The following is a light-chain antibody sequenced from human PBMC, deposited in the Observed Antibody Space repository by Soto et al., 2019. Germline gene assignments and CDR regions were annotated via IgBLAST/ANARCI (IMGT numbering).Light chain of an antibody. V-gene: IGLV1-40*01. Sequence: QSVLTQPPSVSGAPGQRVTISCTGSSSNIGAGYDVHWYQHLPGTAPKLLFYGNVNRPSGVPARFSASKSGTSASLDITGLQAEDEADYYYQSFDSRLRVVFGGGTKLTVL. J-gene: IGLJ2*01. CDR2: GNV. CDR3: QSFDSRLRVV. CDR1: SSNIGAGYD.